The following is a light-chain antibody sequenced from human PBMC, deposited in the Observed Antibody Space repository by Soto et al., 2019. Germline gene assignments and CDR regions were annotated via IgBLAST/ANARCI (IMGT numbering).Light chain of an antibody. CDR1: SSNIGSNF. Sequence: QPVLTQPPSGSAAPGQQATISCSGRSSNIGSNFVSWYQQLPGTAPKLLIYENDKRPSGIPDRFSGSKSGTSATLGITGLQTGDEADYYCGTWDSSLSTFVFGTGTKVTVL. J-gene: IGLJ1*01. CDR2: END. CDR3: GTWDSSLSTFV. V-gene: IGLV1-51*02.